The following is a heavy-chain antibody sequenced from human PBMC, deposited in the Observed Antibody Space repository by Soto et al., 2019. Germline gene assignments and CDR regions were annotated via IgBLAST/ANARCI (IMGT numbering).Heavy chain of an antibody. CDR1: GFTFSSYA. D-gene: IGHD3-9*01. J-gene: IGHJ5*02. Sequence: EVQLLESGGGLVQPGGSLRLSCAASGFTFSSYAMSWVRQAPGKGLEWVSAISGSGGSTYYADSGKGRFTISRDNSKNTLYLQMNSLRAEDTAVYYCAKVVESAYYDILTGYFEFDPWGQGTLVTVSS. V-gene: IGHV3-23*01. CDR2: ISGSGGST. CDR3: AKVVESAYYDILTGYFEFDP.